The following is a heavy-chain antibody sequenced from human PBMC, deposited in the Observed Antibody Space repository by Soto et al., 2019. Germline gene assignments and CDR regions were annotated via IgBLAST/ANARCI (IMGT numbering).Heavy chain of an antibody. CDR1: GFDFEDYA. CDR3: AKSLYYYDSSPLDH. V-gene: IGHV3-43D*04. J-gene: IGHJ4*02. CDR2: TNSDGTDS. D-gene: IGHD3-22*01. Sequence: EGSLRLSCAAAGFDFEDYAMHWVRPVPGKGLEWVSLTNSDGTDSYYSDSVKGRFTISRDNAKTTLYLQMDRLRPEDTALYFCAKSLYYYDSSPLDHWGQGTLVTVSS.